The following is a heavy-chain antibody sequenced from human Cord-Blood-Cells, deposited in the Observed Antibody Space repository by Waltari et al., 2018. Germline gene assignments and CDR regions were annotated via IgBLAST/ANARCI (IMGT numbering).Heavy chain of an antibody. CDR1: GYTFTSYD. V-gene: IGHV1-8*01. CDR2: KNPNSGNT. D-gene: IGHD3-22*01. Sequence: QVQLVQSGAEVKKPGASVKVSCKASGYTFTSYDINWVRQATGQGLEWMGRKNPNSGNTGYAQKFQGRVTMTRNTSISTAYMELSSLRSEDTAVYYCARGSLSHYDSSVKTGWFDPWGQGTLVTVSS. J-gene: IGHJ5*02. CDR3: ARGSLSHYDSSVKTGWFDP.